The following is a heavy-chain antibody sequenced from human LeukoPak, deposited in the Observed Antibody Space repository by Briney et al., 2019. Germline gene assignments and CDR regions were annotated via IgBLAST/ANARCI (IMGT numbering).Heavy chain of an antibody. CDR3: AKDISYYDSSGYWFDY. Sequence: PGGSLRLSCAASGFTFDDYAMHWVRQAPGKGLEWVSGISRNSGSIGYADSVKGRFTISRDNAKNSLYLQMNSLRAEDTALYYCAKDISYYDSSGYWFDYWGRGTLVTVSS. CDR1: GFTFDDYA. V-gene: IGHV3-9*01. CDR2: ISRNSGSI. D-gene: IGHD3-22*01. J-gene: IGHJ4*02.